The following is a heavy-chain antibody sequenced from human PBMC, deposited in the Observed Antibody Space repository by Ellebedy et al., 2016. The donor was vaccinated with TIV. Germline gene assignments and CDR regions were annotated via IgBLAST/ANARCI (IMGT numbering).Heavy chain of an antibody. CDR3: ASKTNERGIVATIYDYYYGMDV. CDR2: ISSSSSYI. CDR1: GFTFSSYS. J-gene: IGHJ6*02. V-gene: IGHV3-21*01. Sequence: GESLKISCAASGFTFSSYSMNWVRQAPGKGLEWVSSISSSSSYIYYADSVKGRFTISRDNAKNSLYLQMNSLRAEDTAVYYCASKTNERGIVATIYDYYYGMDVWGQGTTVTVSS. D-gene: IGHD5-12*01.